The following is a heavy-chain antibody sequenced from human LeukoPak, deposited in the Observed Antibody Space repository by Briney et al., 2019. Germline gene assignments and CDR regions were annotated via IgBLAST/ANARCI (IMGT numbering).Heavy chain of an antibody. CDR1: GGTFSSYA. D-gene: IGHD6-19*01. CDR3: ARIDSGYFDY. V-gene: IGHV1-69*04. CDR2: IIPILGIA. J-gene: IGHJ4*02. Sequence: ASVKVSCKASGGTFSSYAISWVRQAPGQGLEWMGRIIPILGIANYAQKFQGRVTITADKSTSTAHMELSSLRSEDTAVYYCARIDSGYFDYWGQGTLVTVSS.